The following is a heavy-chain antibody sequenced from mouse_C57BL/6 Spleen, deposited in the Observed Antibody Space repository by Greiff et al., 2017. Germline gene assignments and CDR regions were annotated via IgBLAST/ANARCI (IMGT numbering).Heavy chain of an antibody. CDR2: IYPRSGNT. Sequence: VQLKQSGAELARPGASVKLSCKASGYTFTSYGISWVKQRTGQGLEWIGEIYPRSGNTYYNEKFKGKATLTADKSSSTAYMELRSLTSEDSAVYFCARGVLLRSDYFDYWGQGTTLTVSS. J-gene: IGHJ2*01. D-gene: IGHD1-1*01. V-gene: IGHV1-81*01. CDR3: ARGVLLRSDYFDY. CDR1: GYTFTSYG.